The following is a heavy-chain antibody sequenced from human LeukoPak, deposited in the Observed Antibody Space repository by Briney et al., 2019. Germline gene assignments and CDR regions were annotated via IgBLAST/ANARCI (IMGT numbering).Heavy chain of an antibody. J-gene: IGHJ6*02. V-gene: IGHV3-48*01. CDR2: ISSSSSTI. Sequence: PGGSLRLSCAASGFTFSSYSMNWVRQASGKGLEWVSYISSSSSTIYYADSVKGRFTISRDNAKNSLYLQMNSLRAEDTAVYYCARESGYYYYGMDVWGQGTTVTVSS. CDR1: GFTFSSYS. D-gene: IGHD3-3*01. CDR3: ARESGYYYYGMDV.